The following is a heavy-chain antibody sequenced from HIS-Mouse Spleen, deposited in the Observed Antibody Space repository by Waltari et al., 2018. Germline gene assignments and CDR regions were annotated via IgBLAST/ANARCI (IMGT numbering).Heavy chain of an antibody. Sequence: EVQLVETGGGFLHPGVSLRLSCAASGFTVSRTYLRWVRPAPGTGVEWVSVIYSGGRTYYADSVKGRLTISRDNSKNTLYLQMNSLRAEDTAVYYCARHYYYGSGSYYFDYWGQGTLVTVSS. CDR3: ARHYYYGSGSYYFDY. J-gene: IGHJ4*02. CDR2: IYSGGRT. CDR1: GFTVSRTY. D-gene: IGHD3-10*01. V-gene: IGHV3-53*02.